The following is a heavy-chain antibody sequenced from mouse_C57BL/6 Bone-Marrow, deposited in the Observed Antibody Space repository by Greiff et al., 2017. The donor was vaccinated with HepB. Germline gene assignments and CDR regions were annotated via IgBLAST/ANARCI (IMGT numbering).Heavy chain of an antibody. D-gene: IGHD1-1*01. CDR2: ISSGGSYT. J-gene: IGHJ1*03. CDR1: GFTFSSYG. V-gene: IGHV5-6*01. CDR3: AISTVDGRWYFDV. Sequence: EVKVVESGGDLVKPGGSLKLSCAASGFTFSSYGMSWVRQTPDKRLEWVATISSGGSYTYYPDGVKGRVTISRDSAKNTLYLQMSSMKSEDTARYYCAISTVDGRWYFDVWGTGTTVTVSS.